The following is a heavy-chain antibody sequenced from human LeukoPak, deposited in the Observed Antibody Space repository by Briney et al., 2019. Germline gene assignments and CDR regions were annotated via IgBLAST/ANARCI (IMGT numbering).Heavy chain of an antibody. CDR2: IYYSGST. J-gene: IGHJ3*02. CDR3: ARVFSQQLWAFDI. D-gene: IGHD6-13*01. CDR1: GGSISSYY. Sequence: SETLSLTCTVSGGSISSYYWSWIRQPPGKGLECLGYIYYSGSTNYNRSLKSRVPISVDTSKKQFSLKVSSVTAADTAVYYCARVFSQQLWAFDIWGQGTMVTVCS. V-gene: IGHV4-59*01.